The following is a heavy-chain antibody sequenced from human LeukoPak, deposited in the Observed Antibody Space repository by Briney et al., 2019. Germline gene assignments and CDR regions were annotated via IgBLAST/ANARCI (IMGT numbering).Heavy chain of an antibody. CDR1: GGSFSDYS. CDR2: TDRGGRT. J-gene: IGHJ4*02. CDR3: AGGPDGSGSYYNALIDY. Sequence: SETLSLTCAVYGGSFSDYSWTWIRQPPGKGLEWIGETDRGGRTTYNPSLKSRATILVDTSKNQFSLKLSSVTAADTAVYYCAGGPDGSGSYYNALIDYWGQGTLVTVSS. V-gene: IGHV4-34*01. D-gene: IGHD3-10*01.